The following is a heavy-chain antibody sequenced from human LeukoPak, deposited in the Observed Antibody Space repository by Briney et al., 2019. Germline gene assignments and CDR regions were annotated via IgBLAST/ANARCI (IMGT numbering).Heavy chain of an antibody. V-gene: IGHV3-53*01. CDR3: ARGINMMIVAPGY. CDR2: VYSNNST. CDR1: GFTVSRNY. D-gene: IGHD3-22*01. Sequence: PGGSLRLSCAASGFTVSRNYMTWVRQAPGKGLEWVSVVYSNNSTYYADSVKGRFTISGDSSNNTLYLQMNSLRVEDTAIYYCARGINMMIVAPGYWGQGTLVTVSS. J-gene: IGHJ4*02.